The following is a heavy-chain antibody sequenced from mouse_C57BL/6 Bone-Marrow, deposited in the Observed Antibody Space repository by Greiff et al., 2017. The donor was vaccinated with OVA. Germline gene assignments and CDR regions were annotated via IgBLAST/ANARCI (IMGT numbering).Heavy chain of an antibody. CDR1: GFSLTSYG. Sequence: QVQLQQSGPGLVQPSQSLSITCTVSGFSLTSYGVHWVRQSPGKGLEWLGVIWRGGSTDYNAAFMSRLRITKDNSKSQVFFKMNSLQADDTAIYYGAKCDSTVAPLDFDVWGTGTTVTVSS. CDR2: IWRGGST. V-gene: IGHV2-5*01. D-gene: IGHD1-1*01. J-gene: IGHJ1*03. CDR3: AKCDSTVAPLDFDV.